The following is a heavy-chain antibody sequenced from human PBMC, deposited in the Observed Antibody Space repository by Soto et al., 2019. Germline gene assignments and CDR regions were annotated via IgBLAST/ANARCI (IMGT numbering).Heavy chain of an antibody. CDR3: ARVRYYGSGSYSSDY. J-gene: IGHJ4*02. V-gene: IGHV3-11*01. CDR2: ISSSGGNTI. Sequence: QVQLVESGGGLVKPGGSLRLSCTASGFTFSNYYMSWIRQAPGKGLEWVSYISSSGGNTIYYTDSVKGRFTISRDNAKNSLYRQMNSLRAEDTAVYYCARVRYYGSGSYSSDYWGQGTLVTVSS. D-gene: IGHD3-10*01. CDR1: GFTFSNYY.